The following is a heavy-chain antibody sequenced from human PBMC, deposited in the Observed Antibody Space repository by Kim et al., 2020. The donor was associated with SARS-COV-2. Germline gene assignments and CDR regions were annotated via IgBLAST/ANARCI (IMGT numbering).Heavy chain of an antibody. CDR2: IDPSDSYT. J-gene: IGHJ4*02. V-gene: IGHV5-10-1*01. CDR1: GYSFTSYW. CDR3: ARHPPPDTNMVRGAQAGY. Sequence: GESLKISCKGSGYSFTSYWISWVRQMPGKGLEWMGRIDPSDSYTNYSPSFQGHVTISADKSISTAYLQWSSLKASDTAMYYCARHPPPDTNMVRGAQAGYWGQGTLVTVSS. D-gene: IGHD3-10*01.